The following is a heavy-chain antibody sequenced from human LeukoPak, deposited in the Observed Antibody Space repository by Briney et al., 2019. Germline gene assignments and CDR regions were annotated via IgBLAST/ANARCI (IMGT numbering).Heavy chain of an antibody. CDR2: IYHSGST. CDR3: ARDSVVATASPTTDAFDI. J-gene: IGHJ3*02. V-gene: IGHV4-38-2*02. D-gene: IGHD2-2*01. Sequence: SETLSLTCAVSGYSISSGYYWGWIRQPPGKGLEWIGSIYHSGSTYYNPSLKSRVTISVDTSKNQFSLKLSSVTAADTAVYYCARDSVVATASPTTDAFDIWGQGTVVTVSS. CDR1: GYSISSGYY.